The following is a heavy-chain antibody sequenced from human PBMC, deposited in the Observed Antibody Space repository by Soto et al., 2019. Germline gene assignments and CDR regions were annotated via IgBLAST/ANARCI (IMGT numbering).Heavy chain of an antibody. Sequence: GGSLRLSCAASGFTFSSYGMSWVRQAPGKGLEWVANIREDGSGKYYVDSVKGRFTISRDNAKNSLYLQMNSLRAEDTAVYYCARDRGVRGADYYYGMDVWGQGTTVTVSS. CDR1: GFTFSSYG. CDR2: IREDGSGK. D-gene: IGHD3-10*01. V-gene: IGHV3-7*03. J-gene: IGHJ6*02. CDR3: ARDRGVRGADYYYGMDV.